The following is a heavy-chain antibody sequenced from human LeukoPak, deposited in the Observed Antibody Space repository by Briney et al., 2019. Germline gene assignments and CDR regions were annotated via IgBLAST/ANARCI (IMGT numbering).Heavy chain of an antibody. CDR1: GFTFSSYS. J-gene: IGHJ4*02. V-gene: IGHV3-21*01. Sequence: GGSLRLSCAASGFTFSSYSMNWVRQAPGKGLEWVSSISSSSSYIYYADSVKGRFTISRDNAKNSLYLQMNSLRAEDTAVYYCARDIGYCSSTSCYPPLGYWGQGTLVTVSS. D-gene: IGHD2-2*01. CDR2: ISSSSSYI. CDR3: ARDIGYCSSTSCYPPLGY.